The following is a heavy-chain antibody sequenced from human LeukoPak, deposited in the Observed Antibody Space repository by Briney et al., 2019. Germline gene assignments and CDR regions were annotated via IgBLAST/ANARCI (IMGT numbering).Heavy chain of an antibody. J-gene: IGHJ5*02. CDR2: ISASGGGT. Sequence: GGSLRLSCAASGFTFSNYAMSWVRQAPGQGLEWVSGISASGGGTYYAGSVKGRFTISRDNSKNTLYLQMNSLRAEDTAVYYCAKLQRIAAAGEDWFDPWGQGTLVTVSS. CDR1: GFTFSNYA. CDR3: AKLQRIAAAGEDWFDP. V-gene: IGHV3-23*01. D-gene: IGHD6-13*01.